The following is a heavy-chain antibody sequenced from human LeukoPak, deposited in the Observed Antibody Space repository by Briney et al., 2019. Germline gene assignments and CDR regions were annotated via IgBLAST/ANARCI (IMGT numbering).Heavy chain of an antibody. Sequence: ASVKVSCKASGYTFSNYEVGFNWVRQAPGQGPEWMGWNSAYNGDTNYAQKFEGRVTMTTESSTNTAQLELRNLRSDGTAVYYCARESVGGLFDYWGQGTLVTVSS. CDR1: GYTFSNYEVG. CDR2: NSAYNGDT. V-gene: IGHV1-18*01. J-gene: IGHJ4*02. D-gene: IGHD6-19*01. CDR3: ARESVGGLFDY.